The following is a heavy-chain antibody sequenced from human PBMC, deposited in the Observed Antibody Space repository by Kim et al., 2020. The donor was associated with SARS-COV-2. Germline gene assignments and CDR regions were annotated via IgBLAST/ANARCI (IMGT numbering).Heavy chain of an antibody. D-gene: IGHD3-22*01. Sequence: SETLSLTCTVSGGSISSYYWSWIRQPPGKGLEWIGYIYYSGSTNYNPSLKSRVTISVDTSKNQFSLKLSSVTAADTAVYYCAGDYYDSSGYRGHFDYWGQGTLVTVSS. CDR3: AGDYYDSSGYRGHFDY. J-gene: IGHJ4*02. CDR1: GGSISSYY. CDR2: IYYSGST. V-gene: IGHV4-59*13.